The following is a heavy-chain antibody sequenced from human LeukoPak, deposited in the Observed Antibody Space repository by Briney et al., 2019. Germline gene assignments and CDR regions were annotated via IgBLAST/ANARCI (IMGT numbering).Heavy chain of an antibody. CDR2: ISGSGGST. CDR1: GFTFSSYA. J-gene: IGHJ3*02. D-gene: IGHD5-24*01. CDR3: AKHLEMATITDAFDI. V-gene: IGHV3-23*01. Sequence: GGSLRLSCAASGFTFSSYAMSWVRRAPGKGLEWVSAISGSGGSTYYADSVKGRFTISRDNSKNTLYLQMNSLRAEDTAVYYCAKHLEMATITDAFDIWGQGTMVTVSS.